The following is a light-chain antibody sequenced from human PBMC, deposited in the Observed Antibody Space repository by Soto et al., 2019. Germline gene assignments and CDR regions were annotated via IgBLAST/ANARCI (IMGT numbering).Light chain of an antibody. V-gene: IGLV2-14*01. Sequence: QSALTQPASVSGSPGQSITISCTGTSSDVGTYNFVSWYRQHPVKAPILIIFDVSSRPSGISNRFSGSKSGNTASLTISGVQAEDEADYYCSSYANSDTVIFGGGTQLIVL. J-gene: IGLJ2*01. CDR2: DVS. CDR1: SSDVGTYNF. CDR3: SSYANSDTVI.